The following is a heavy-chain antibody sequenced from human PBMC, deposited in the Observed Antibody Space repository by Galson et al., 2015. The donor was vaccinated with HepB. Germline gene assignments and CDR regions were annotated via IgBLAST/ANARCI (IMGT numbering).Heavy chain of an antibody. Sequence: VKVSCKASGYTFTSYGISWVRQAPGQGLEWMGWISAYNGKTNYAQKLQGRVSMTTDTFTSTAYMELRSLRSDDTAVYYCARGEGVDSSGWYIPVDYWGRGTLVTVSS. CDR2: ISAYNGKT. D-gene: IGHD6-19*01. CDR3: ARGEGVDSSGWYIPVDY. J-gene: IGHJ4*02. CDR1: GYTFTSYG. V-gene: IGHV1-18*01.